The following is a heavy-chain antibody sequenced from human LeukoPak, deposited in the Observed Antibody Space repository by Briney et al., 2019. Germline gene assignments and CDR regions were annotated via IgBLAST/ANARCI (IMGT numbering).Heavy chain of an antibody. D-gene: IGHD4-17*01. Sequence: PGGSLRLSCAASGFTFSSYAMSWVRQAPGKGLEWVGRIKSKTDGGTTDYAAPVKGRFTISRDDSKNTLYLQMNSLKTEDTAVYYCTTEADYGDYESYFDYWGQGTLVTVSS. CDR1: GFTFSSYA. CDR3: TTEADYGDYESYFDY. V-gene: IGHV3-15*01. J-gene: IGHJ4*02. CDR2: IKSKTDGGTT.